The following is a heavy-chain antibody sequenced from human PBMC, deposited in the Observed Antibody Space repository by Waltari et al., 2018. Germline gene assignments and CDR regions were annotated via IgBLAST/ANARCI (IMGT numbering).Heavy chain of an antibody. CDR2: IYSGGST. CDR3: ARLLPLLVVAATYFDY. J-gene: IGHJ4*02. V-gene: IGHV3-53*01. Sequence: EVQLVESGGGLIQPGGSLRLSCAASGFTVSSNYMSWVRQAPGKGLEWVSVIYSGGSTYYNPSLKSRVTISVDTSKNQFSLKLSSVTAADTAVYYCARLLPLLVVAATYFDYWGQGTLVTVSS. CDR1: GFTVSSNY. D-gene: IGHD2-15*01.